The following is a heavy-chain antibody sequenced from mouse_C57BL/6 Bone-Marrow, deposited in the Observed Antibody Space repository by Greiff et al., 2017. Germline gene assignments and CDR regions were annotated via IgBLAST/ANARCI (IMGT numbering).Heavy chain of an antibody. CDR1: GYTFTSYW. Sequence: QVQLQQPGAELVRPGSSVKLSCKASGYTFTSYWMHWVKQRPIQGLEWIGNIDPSDSETHYNQKFKDKATLTVDKSTSTAYMQLSSLTSEDAAVYDWARNAYYSNLDYWGQGTTLTVSS. CDR3: ARNAYYSNLDY. D-gene: IGHD2-5*01. V-gene: IGHV1-52*01. J-gene: IGHJ2*01. CDR2: IDPSDSET.